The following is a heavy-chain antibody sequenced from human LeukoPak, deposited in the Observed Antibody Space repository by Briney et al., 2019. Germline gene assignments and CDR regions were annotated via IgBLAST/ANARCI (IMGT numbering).Heavy chain of an antibody. Sequence: SETLSLTCAVYGGSFSGYYWSWIRQPPGKGLEWIGEINHSGSTNYNPSLKSRVTISVDTSKNQFSLKLSSVTAADTAVYYCARESGYYDSSGYSTWFDPWGQGTLVTVSS. CDR2: INHSGST. CDR3: ARESGYYDSSGYSTWFDP. J-gene: IGHJ5*02. CDR1: GGSFSGYY. D-gene: IGHD3-22*01. V-gene: IGHV4-34*01.